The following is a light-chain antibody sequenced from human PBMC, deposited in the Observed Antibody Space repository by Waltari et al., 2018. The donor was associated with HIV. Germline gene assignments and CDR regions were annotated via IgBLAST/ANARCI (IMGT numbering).Light chain of an antibody. CDR1: QSVNSN. V-gene: IGKV3-15*01. CDR2: GAS. CDR3: QQDNSWPPLT. Sequence: EIVMTQSPATLSVSPGERATLSCRAGQSVNSNLAWYQQKPGQAPRLLIYGASTRDTGIPARCSGSGSGTEFTLNISSLQPEDFAVYYCQQDNSWPPLTFGGGNKVEIK. J-gene: IGKJ4*01.